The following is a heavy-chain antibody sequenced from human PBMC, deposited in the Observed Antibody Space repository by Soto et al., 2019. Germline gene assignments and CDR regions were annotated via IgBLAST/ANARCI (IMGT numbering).Heavy chain of an antibody. CDR2: ISSSGSTI. D-gene: IGHD3-16*01. CDR3: ARALRGTFDY. CDR1: GFTFSSYE. J-gene: IGHJ4*02. V-gene: IGHV3-48*03. Sequence: GGSLRLSCAASGFTFSSYEMNWVRQAPGKGLEWVSYISSSGSTIYYADSVKGQFTISRDNAKNSLYLQMNSLRAEDTAVYYCARALRGTFDYWGQGTLVTVSS.